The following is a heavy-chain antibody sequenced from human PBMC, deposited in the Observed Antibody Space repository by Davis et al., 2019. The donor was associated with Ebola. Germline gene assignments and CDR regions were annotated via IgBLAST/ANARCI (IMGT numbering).Heavy chain of an antibody. D-gene: IGHD3-10*01. CDR1: GGSISSSNW. J-gene: IGHJ5*02. CDR2: IYHSGST. CDR3: ARAVALSGEPDP. Sequence: MPSETLSLTCAVSGGSISSSNWWSWVRQPPGKGLEWIGEIYHSGSTNYNPSLKSRVTISVDKSKNQFSLKLSSVTAADTAVYYCARAVALSGEPDPWGQGTLVTVSS. V-gene: IGHV4-4*02.